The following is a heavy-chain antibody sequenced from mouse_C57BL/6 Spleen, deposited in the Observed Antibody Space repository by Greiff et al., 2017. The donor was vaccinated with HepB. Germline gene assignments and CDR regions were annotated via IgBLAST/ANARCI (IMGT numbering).Heavy chain of an antibody. D-gene: IGHD4-1*01. CDR3: STGTDYAMDY. Sequence: VQLQESGAELARPGASVKLSCKASGYTFTSYGISWVKQRTGQGLEWIGEIYPRSGNTYYNEKFKGKATLTADKSSSTAYMELRSLTSEDSAVYFCSTGTDYAMDYWGQGTSVTVSS. CDR1: GYTFTSYG. CDR2: IYPRSGNT. V-gene: IGHV1-81*01. J-gene: IGHJ4*01.